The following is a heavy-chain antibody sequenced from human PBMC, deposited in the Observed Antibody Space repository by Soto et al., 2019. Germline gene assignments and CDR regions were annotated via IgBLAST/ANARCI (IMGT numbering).Heavy chain of an antibody. CDR2: IYTGGNT. J-gene: IGHJ6*02. V-gene: IGHV3-53*01. CDR3: ARDYYYGSGNYYRADYYHYGMDV. Sequence: GGSLRLSCAASGFTVTSYYMSWVRQAPGKGLEWVSLIYTGGNTNYADSVKGRFTISRDNSKNTLYLQMNSLRAEDTAVYYCARDYYYGSGNYYRADYYHYGMDVWGQGTTVTVSS. D-gene: IGHD3-10*01. CDR1: GFTVTSYY.